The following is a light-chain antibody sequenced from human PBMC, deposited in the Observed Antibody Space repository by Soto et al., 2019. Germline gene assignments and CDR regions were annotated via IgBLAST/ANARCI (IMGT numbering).Light chain of an antibody. CDR1: IYDVGAYHY. Sequence: QSALTQPASVSGSPGQSITISCSGTIYDVGAYHYVSWYQQLPGKAPKLILYEVSNRPSGISDRCSGFRSGNTASLTVSGLQAEDDAHYYCISYTTTGALVFGGGTKLTVL. J-gene: IGLJ2*01. CDR3: ISYTTTGALV. V-gene: IGLV2-14*01. CDR2: EVS.